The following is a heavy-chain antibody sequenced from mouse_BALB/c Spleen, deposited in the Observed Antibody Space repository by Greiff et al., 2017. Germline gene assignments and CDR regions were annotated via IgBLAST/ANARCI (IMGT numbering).Heavy chain of an antibody. CDR2: ISSGGGNT. V-gene: IGHV5-9*03. CDR3: ARPPYGSPWFAY. J-gene: IGHJ3*01. Sequence: EVKLMESGGGLVKPGGSLKLSCAASGFTFSSYTMSWVRQTPGKRLEWVATISSGGGNTYYPDSVTGRFTITRDNAKNNLYLQMSSLRSEDTALYYCARPPYGSPWFAYWGQGTLVTVSA. D-gene: IGHD1-1*02. CDR1: GFTFSSYT.